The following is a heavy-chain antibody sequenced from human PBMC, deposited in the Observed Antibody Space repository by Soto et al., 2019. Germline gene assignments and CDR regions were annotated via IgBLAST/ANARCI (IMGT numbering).Heavy chain of an antibody. CDR2: IYYSGST. J-gene: IGHJ4*02. Sequence: QVQLQESGPGLVKPSQTLSLTCTVSGGSISSGGYYWSWIRQHPGKGLEWIGYIYYSGSTYYNPSLKSRVTVSVDTSKNQVSLKLSSVTAADTAVYYWARDRMFGGSRFDYWGQGTLVTVSS. V-gene: IGHV4-31*03. CDR1: GGSISSGGYY. D-gene: IGHD3-10*02. CDR3: ARDRMFGGSRFDY.